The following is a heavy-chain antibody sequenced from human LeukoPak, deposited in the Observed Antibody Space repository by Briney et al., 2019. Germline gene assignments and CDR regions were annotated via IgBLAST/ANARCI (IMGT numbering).Heavy chain of an antibody. D-gene: IGHD3-10*01. CDR1: GGTFSSYA. CDR2: IIPILGIA. J-gene: IGHJ4*02. Sequence: ASVKVSCKASGGTFSSYAISWVRQAPGQGLEWMGRIIPILGIANYAQKFQGRVTITADKSTSTAYMELSSLRSEDTAVYYCATSRGYGSGSYYSPADYWGQGTLVTVSS. CDR3: ATSRGYGSGSYYSPADY. V-gene: IGHV1-69*04.